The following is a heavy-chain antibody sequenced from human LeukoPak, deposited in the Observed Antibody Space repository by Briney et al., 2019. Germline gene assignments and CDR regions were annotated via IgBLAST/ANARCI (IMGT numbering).Heavy chain of an antibody. Sequence: GGSLRLSCAASRFTFSNFAMSWVRQAPGKGLEWVSYISSSSSTIYYADSVKGRFTISRDNAKNSLYLQMNSLRAEDTAVYYCARVVSSGWYDFDYWGQGTLVTVSS. CDR3: ARVVSSGWYDFDY. J-gene: IGHJ4*02. D-gene: IGHD6-19*01. V-gene: IGHV3-48*04. CDR2: ISSSSSTI. CDR1: RFTFSNFA.